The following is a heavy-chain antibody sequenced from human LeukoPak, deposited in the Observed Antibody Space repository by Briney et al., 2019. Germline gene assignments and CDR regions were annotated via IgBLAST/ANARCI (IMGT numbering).Heavy chain of an antibody. CDR1: GFDFCGRG. CDR2: IAGCGGFT. J-gene: IGHJ4*02. D-gene: IGHD2-21*01. V-gene: IGHV3-23*01. Sequence: GGSLRLSCVVSGFDFCGRGMSWVRQAPGKGLEWVACIAGCGGFTYYADSEKGRVTISKDKSKNTMFLQASNLRAGDTALYFCAKPRYPDEGGYSSGSYYFDYWGQGTLITVSS. CDR3: AKPRYPDEGGYSSGSYYFDY.